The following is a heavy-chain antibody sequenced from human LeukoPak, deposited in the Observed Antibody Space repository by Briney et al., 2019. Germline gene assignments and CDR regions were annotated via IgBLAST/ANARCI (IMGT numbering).Heavy chain of an antibody. J-gene: IGHJ4*02. D-gene: IGHD3-22*01. CDR2: INPGGGST. V-gene: IGHV1-46*01. CDR1: GYTFTDYS. CDR3: ARVHISGYSRYLYYFDY. Sequence: ASVKVSCKASGYTFTDYSMTWVRQAPGQGLQWMGMINPGGGSTTYAQNLQGRLTMTSDTSTSTVYMELSSLRSEDTAVYYCARVHISGYSRYLYYFDYWGQGTLVTVSS.